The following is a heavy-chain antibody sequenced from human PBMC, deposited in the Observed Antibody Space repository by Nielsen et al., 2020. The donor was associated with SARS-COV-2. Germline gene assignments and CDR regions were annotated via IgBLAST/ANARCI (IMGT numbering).Heavy chain of an antibody. CDR2: TYYRSKWYN. J-gene: IGHJ6*03. V-gene: IGHV6-1*01. Sequence: SCAISGDSVSSNSAAWNWIRQSPSRGLEWLGRTYYRSKWYNDYAVSVKSRITINPDTSKNQFSLQLNSVTAADTAIYYCARRFCTSSSCLYYMDVWGKGTTVTVSS. D-gene: IGHD2-2*01. CDR1: GDSVSSNSAA. CDR3: ARRFCTSSSCLYYMDV.